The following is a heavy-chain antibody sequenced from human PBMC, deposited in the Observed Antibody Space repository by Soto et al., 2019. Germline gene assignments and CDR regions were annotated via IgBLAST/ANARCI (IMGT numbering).Heavy chain of an antibody. CDR1: GFAFSSYS. D-gene: IGHD2-2*01. CDR3: ASAPFGCSSTSCSPGYLDY. V-gene: IGHV3-21*01. CDR2: ISSSNIYI. J-gene: IGHJ4*02. Sequence: GSLRLSCAASGFAFSSYSMNWVRQAPGKGLEWVSSISSSNIYIYYADTVKGRFTISRDNAKNSLYLQMNSLRAEDKAVYHCASAPFGCSSTSCSPGYLDYWGQGTLVTVSS.